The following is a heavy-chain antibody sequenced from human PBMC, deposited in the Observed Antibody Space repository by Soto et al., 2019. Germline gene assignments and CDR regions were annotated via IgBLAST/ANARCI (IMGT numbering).Heavy chain of an antibody. CDR3: ARLAGYCSGTSCYGYYGMDV. J-gene: IGHJ6*02. D-gene: IGHD2-2*01. V-gene: IGHV4-39*01. CDR1: GGSISSGGYY. CDR2: FHYSGRT. Sequence: SETLSLTCTVSGGSISSGGYYWSWIRQPPGKGLEWIGTFHYSGRTYYSPSLESRVTISVDTSKNQFSLKVSSVTAADTAVFYCARLAGYCSGTSCYGYYGMDVWGQGTTVTVSS.